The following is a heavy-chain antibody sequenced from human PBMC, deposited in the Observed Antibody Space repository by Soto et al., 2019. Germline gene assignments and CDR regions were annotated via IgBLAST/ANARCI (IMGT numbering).Heavy chain of an antibody. CDR1: GYTFTSYG. V-gene: IGHV1-18*01. Sequence: ASVKVSCKASGYTFTSYGISWVRQAPGQGLEWMGWISAYNGNTNYAQKLQGRVTMTTDTSTSTAYMELRSLRSDDTDVYYCARVGYCSCGRCYSGWFDPWVQGTLVTVSS. CDR3: ARVGYCSCGRCYSGWFDP. CDR2: ISAYNGNT. D-gene: IGHD2-15*01. J-gene: IGHJ5*02.